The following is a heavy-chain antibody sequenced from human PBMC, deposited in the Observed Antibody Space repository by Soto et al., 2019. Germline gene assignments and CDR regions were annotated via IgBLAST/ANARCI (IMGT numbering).Heavy chain of an antibody. D-gene: IGHD2-21*02. J-gene: IGHJ6*02. CDR2: IYPGDSGA. CDR3: ARQWVVRTRKTAYYGMAV. V-gene: IGHV5-51*01. Sequence: AESLKISCQGSGDTFTTYHIGWLRQLPGKGLEWMGFIYPGDSGATYSPPFQRHATISADTSTSSAYLHWSSLKASATATYYCARQWVVRTRKTAYYGMAVWGQGTMVTVSS. CDR1: GDTFTTYH.